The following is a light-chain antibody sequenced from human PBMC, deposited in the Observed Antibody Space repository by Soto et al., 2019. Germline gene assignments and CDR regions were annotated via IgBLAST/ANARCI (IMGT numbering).Light chain of an antibody. CDR1: SSDVGGYNY. V-gene: IGLV2-14*01. CDR2: DVT. CDR3: SSYSSSSTLV. Sequence: QPVLTQPASVSGSPGQSITISCTGTSSDVGGYNYVSWYQQLPGKAPKLMIYDVTNRPSGVSHRFSGSKSGNTASLTISGLQAEEEAGYYCSSYSSSSTLVFGGGTKLTVL. J-gene: IGLJ3*02.